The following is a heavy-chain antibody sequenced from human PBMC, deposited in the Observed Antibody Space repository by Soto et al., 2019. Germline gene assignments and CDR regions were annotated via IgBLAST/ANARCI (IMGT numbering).Heavy chain of an antibody. CDR2: ISGSGGST. Sequence: GGSLRLSCAASGFTFSNYALSWVRQAPGKGLEWVSGISGSGGSTDYADSVKGRFTISRDNSKDTLYLQMNNLRADDTAVYYCAKILGGINSAFDMWGQGTMVTVSS. D-gene: IGHD3-16*01. V-gene: IGHV3-23*01. CDR1: GFTFSNYA. J-gene: IGHJ3*02. CDR3: AKILGGINSAFDM.